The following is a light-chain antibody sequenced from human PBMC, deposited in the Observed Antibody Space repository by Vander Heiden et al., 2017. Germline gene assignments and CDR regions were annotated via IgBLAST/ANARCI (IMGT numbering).Light chain of an antibody. CDR2: KVS. Sequence: DVVMIQSPLSLPVTLGQPASISCRSSQSLLYSDGNTYLNWFQQRPGQSPRRLIYKVSDRDSGVPDRFSGSGSGTDFTLKISRVEAEDVGVYYCMQGTQWPWTFGQGTRVEIK. CDR1: QSLLYSDGNTY. CDR3: MQGTQWPWT. V-gene: IGKV2-30*01. J-gene: IGKJ1*01.